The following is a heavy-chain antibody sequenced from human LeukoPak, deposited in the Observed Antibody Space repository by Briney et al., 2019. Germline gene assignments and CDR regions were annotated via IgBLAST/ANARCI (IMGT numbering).Heavy chain of an antibody. J-gene: IGHJ4*02. V-gene: IGHV1-8*01. D-gene: IGHD3-9*01. Sequence: GASVKVSCKASGYTFTSYDINWVRQATGQGLEWMGWMNPNSGNTGYAQKFQGRVTMTRNTSISTAYMELSSLRSEDTAVYYCARRYYDILTGSYYFDYWGQGTLVTVSS. CDR2: MNPNSGNT. CDR3: ARRYYDILTGSYYFDY. CDR1: GYTFTSYD.